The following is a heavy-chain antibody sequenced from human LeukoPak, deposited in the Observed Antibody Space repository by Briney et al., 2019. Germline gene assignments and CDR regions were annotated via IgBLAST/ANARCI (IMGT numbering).Heavy chain of an antibody. D-gene: IGHD2-15*01. J-gene: IGHJ4*01. V-gene: IGHV3-7*01. CDR2: IKQDRSEK. Sequence: PGGSLRLSCAASGFTFSDYWMSWARQAPGKGLEWVASIKQDRSEKNYVDSVKGRFTVSRDNAKNSLFLQINSLRAEDTAVYYCVRRLVVDGVGDYWGQEPWSPSPQ. CDR3: VRRLVVDGVGDY. CDR1: GFTFSDYW.